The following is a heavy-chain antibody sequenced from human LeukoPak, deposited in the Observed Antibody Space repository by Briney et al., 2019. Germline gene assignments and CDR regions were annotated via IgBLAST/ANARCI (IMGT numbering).Heavy chain of an antibody. Sequence: ASVKVSCKASGGTFSSYAISWVRQAPGQGLEWMGGIIPILGTANYAQKFRGRVTITTDESTSTAYMELSSLRSEDTAVYYCARADYYGSGYPVINYMDVWGKGTTVTVSS. CDR3: ARADYYGSGYPVINYMDV. CDR1: GGTFSSYA. D-gene: IGHD3-10*01. V-gene: IGHV1-69*05. J-gene: IGHJ6*03. CDR2: IIPILGTA.